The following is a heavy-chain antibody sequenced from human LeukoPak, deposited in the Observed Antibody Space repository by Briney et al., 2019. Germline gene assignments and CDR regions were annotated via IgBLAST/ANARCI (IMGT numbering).Heavy chain of an antibody. Sequence: GRSLRLSCAASGFTFSSYAMHWVRQAPGKGLEWVAVISYDGSNKYYADSVKGRFTISRDNSKNTLYLQMNSLRAEDTAVYYCARDHDYSLDYWGQGTLVTVSS. CDR2: ISYDGSNK. D-gene: IGHD3-16*01. CDR3: ARDHDYSLDY. V-gene: IGHV3-30*01. J-gene: IGHJ4*02. CDR1: GFTFSSYA.